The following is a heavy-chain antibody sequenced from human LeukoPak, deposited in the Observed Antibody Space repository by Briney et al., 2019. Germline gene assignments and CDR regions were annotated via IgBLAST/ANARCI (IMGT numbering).Heavy chain of an antibody. CDR3: AREVVRGMNWFDP. D-gene: IGHD3-10*01. Sequence: PGGSLRLSRAASGFTFSSYAMHWVRQAPGKGLEWVAVISYDGSNKYYADSVKGRFTISRDNSKNTLYLQMNSLRAEDTAVYYCAREVVRGMNWFDPWGQGTLVTVSS. CDR2: ISYDGSNK. V-gene: IGHV3-30-3*01. J-gene: IGHJ5*02. CDR1: GFTFSSYA.